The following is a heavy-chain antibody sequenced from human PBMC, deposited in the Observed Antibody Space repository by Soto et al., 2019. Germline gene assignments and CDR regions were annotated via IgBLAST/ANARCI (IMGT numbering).Heavy chain of an antibody. D-gene: IGHD4-17*01. V-gene: IGHV4-30-4*01. CDR1: GGSINSDEYS. CDR3: ARENLHTVPDS. Sequence: QVRLQESGPGLVKPSETLSLTCLVSGGSINSDEYSWSWIRQPPGKGLEWIGSISYTGPTYYNPSLNSRVTISADTSENQFSLKLPSLTAADTAVYYCARENLHTVPDSWGQGTLVTVSS. CDR2: ISYTGPT. J-gene: IGHJ5*02.